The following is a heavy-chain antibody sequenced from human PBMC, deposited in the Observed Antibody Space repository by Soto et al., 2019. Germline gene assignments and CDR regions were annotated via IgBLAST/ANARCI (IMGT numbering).Heavy chain of an antibody. D-gene: IGHD1-26*01. CDR2: IWYDETRK. CDR3: ARDLGRPVGSLKNDALNV. CDR1: GFNLRTCG. V-gene: IGHV3-33*01. J-gene: IGHJ3*01. Sequence: GGSLRLSCEVSGFNLRTCGMHWVRQVPGKGLEWVAVIWYDETRKFYSDSVKGRFSISRDDSKNTVYLQMSSLRAEDTALYYCARDLGRPVGSLKNDALNVWGQGTMVTVSS.